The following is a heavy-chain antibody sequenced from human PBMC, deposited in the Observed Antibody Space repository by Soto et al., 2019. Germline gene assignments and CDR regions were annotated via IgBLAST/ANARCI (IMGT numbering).Heavy chain of an antibody. CDR1: GGSISSYY. Sequence: SETLSLTCTVSGGSISSYYWSWIRQPPGKGLEWIGYIYYSGSTNYNPSLKSRVTISVDMSKNQFSLKLSSVPAADTAVYYCARYLRPRYCSGGSCYSRFFDYWGQGNLVTVAS. CDR2: IYYSGST. CDR3: ARYLRPRYCSGGSCYSRFFDY. D-gene: IGHD2-15*01. J-gene: IGHJ4*02. V-gene: IGHV4-59*01.